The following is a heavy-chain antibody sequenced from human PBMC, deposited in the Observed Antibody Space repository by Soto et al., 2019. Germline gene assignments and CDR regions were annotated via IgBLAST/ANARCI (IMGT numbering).Heavy chain of an antibody. CDR2: VSHDGRNT. CDR1: GFAFSDYA. CDR3: AKGGRQWLVTSDFNY. D-gene: IGHD6-19*01. V-gene: IGHV3-30*18. J-gene: IGHJ4*02. Sequence: SLRLSCAGSGFAFSDYAMHWVRQAPGKGLEWVAVVSHDGRNTHYADSVKGRFTISRDSSKNTVSLEMTSLRAEDTAVYYCAKGGRQWLVTSDFNYWGQGALVTVSS.